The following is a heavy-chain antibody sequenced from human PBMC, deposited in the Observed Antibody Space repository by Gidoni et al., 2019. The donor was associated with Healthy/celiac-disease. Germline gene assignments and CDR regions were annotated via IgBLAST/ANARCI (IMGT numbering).Heavy chain of an antibody. CDR2: IVVGSGNT. CDR3: AASAIFGVVIDPGAFDI. CDR1: GFTFTSSA. J-gene: IGHJ3*02. V-gene: IGHV1-58*02. Sequence: QMQLVQPGPEVKKPGTSVKVSCKASGFTFTSSAMQWVRQARGQRLEWIGWIVVGSGNTNYAQKFQERVTITRDMSTSTAYMELSSLRSEDTAVYYCAASAIFGVVIDPGAFDIWGQGTMVTVSS. D-gene: IGHD3-3*01.